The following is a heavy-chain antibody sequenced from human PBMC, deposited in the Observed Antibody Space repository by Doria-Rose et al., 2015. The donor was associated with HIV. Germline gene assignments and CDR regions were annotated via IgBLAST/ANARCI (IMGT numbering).Heavy chain of an antibody. D-gene: IGHD6-13*01. CDR2: IFSDDGR. CDR1: GVSLSSPGMG. V-gene: IGHV2-26*01. J-gene: IGHJ4*02. Sequence: QWGPVLVKPTETLTLTCTVSGVSLSSPGMGVSWIRQPPGKALEWLANIFSDDGRSYKTSLKSRLTISRGTSKSQVVLTMTDMDPVDTATYYCARIKSSRWYHKYYFDFCGQGTLVIVSA. CDR3: ARIKSSRWYHKYYFDF.